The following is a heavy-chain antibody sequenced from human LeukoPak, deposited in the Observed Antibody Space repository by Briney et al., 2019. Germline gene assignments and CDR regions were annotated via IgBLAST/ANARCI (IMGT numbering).Heavy chain of an antibody. D-gene: IGHD6-13*01. Sequence: GGSLRLSCAASGFTFSTYAMSWVRQAPGKGLEWVSAISGSGGSTYYADSVKGRFTISRDNSKNTLYLQMNSLRAEDTAVYYCAKKYSSSWYSFWGQGILVTVAS. J-gene: IGHJ4*02. CDR1: GFTFSTYA. CDR2: ISGSGGST. CDR3: AKKYSSSWYSF. V-gene: IGHV3-23*01.